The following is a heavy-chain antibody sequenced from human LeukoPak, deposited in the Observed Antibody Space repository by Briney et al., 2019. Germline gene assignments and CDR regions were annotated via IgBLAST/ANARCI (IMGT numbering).Heavy chain of an antibody. J-gene: IGHJ5*02. Sequence: ASVKVSCKASGYTFTSYDINWVRQATGQGLEWMGGIIPIFGTANYAQKFQGRVTITADESTSTAYMELSSLRSEDTAVYYCARTPDQLLYNWFDPWGQGTLVTVSS. CDR3: ARTPDQLLYNWFDP. CDR1: GYTFTSYD. D-gene: IGHD2-2*01. V-gene: IGHV1-69*13. CDR2: IIPIFGTA.